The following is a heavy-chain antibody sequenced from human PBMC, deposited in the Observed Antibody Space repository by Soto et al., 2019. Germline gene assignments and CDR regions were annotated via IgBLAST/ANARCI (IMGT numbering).Heavy chain of an antibody. Sequence: EVQLVESGGRLVQPGRSLRLSCVGTGLNFDDFAMHWVRQAPGKGLEWVSGITWNSRVLDYADSVKGRFTISRDNARNSLYLQMDGLRDEVTAFYYWAKGRYDFCSPYYFDSWGQGTLVTVSS. D-gene: IGHD3-3*01. J-gene: IGHJ4*02. CDR1: GLNFDDFA. V-gene: IGHV3-9*01. CDR2: ITWNSRVL. CDR3: AKGRYDFCSPYYFDS.